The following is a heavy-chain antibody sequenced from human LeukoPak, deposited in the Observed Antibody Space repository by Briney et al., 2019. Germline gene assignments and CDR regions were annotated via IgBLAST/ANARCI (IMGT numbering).Heavy chain of an antibody. V-gene: IGHV4-61*02. D-gene: IGHD3-22*01. CDR1: VGSISSGSYY. CDR2: IYTSGST. J-gene: IGHJ5*02. Sequence: PSQTLSLTCTVSVGSISSGSYYSSWIRQPAGKGLEWIGRIYTSGSTNYNPSFKSRVTISVDTSKNQFSLKLSSVTAADTAVYYCARERPRVYYYDSSGKNNWFDHWGQGTLVTVSS. CDR3: ARERPRVYYYDSSGKNNWFDH.